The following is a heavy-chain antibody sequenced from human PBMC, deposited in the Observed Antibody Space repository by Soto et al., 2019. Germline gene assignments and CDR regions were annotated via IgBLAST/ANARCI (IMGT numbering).Heavy chain of an antibody. V-gene: IGHV1-18*01. CDR3: ASSDSYGPLGY. D-gene: IGHD5-18*01. J-gene: IGHJ4*02. CDR2: ISANNGNT. Sequence: GASVKVSCKASGYTFTSYGISWVRQAPGQGLEWMGWISANNGNTNYAQKFQGRVTMTTDKSTSTAYMELSSLRSEDTAVYYCASSDSYGPLGYWGQGTLVTVSS. CDR1: GYTFTSYG.